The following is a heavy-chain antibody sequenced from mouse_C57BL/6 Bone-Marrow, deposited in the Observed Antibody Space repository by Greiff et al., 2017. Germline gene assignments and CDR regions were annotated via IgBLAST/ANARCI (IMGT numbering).Heavy chain of an antibody. CDR2: IDPYESYT. CDR3: ASDGFYPYDFYY. D-gene: IGHD2-3*01. J-gene: IGHJ2*01. Sequence: QVQLQQPGAELVKPGASMKLSCKASGYTFTSYWMHWVKQRPGQGLEWIGEIDPYESYTNYNQKFKGKSTLTVDKSSSTAYMQLSSLTSEDSAVSDCASDGFYPYDFYYWGQGTTLIVSA. V-gene: IGHV1-69*01. CDR1: GYTFTSYW.